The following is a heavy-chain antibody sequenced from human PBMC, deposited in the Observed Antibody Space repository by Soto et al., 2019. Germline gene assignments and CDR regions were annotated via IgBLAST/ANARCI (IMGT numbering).Heavy chain of an antibody. CDR3: AKGLVWGVIDY. CDR1: GFTFSSYG. V-gene: IGHV3-30*18. D-gene: IGHD3-10*01. Sequence: QVQLVESGGGVVQPGRSLRLSCAASGFTFSSYGMHWVRQAPGKGLEWVAVISYDGSNKYYADSVKGRFTISRDNSKNTLYLQMNSLRAEDTAVYYCAKGLVWGVIDYWGQGTLVTVSS. CDR2: ISYDGSNK. J-gene: IGHJ4*02.